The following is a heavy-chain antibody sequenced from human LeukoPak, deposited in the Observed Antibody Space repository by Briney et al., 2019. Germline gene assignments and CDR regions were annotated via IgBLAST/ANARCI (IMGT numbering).Heavy chain of an antibody. CDR3: AEILTTVTTRWRAFDI. CDR1: RFTFSSYA. V-gene: IGHV3-23*01. CDR2: ISGSGGST. J-gene: IGHJ3*02. Sequence: GGSLRLSCAASRFTFSSYAMSWVRQAPGKGLEWVSTISGSGGSTYYADSVKGRFTISRDNSKNTLYLQMNSLRADDTAVYYCAEILTTVTTRWRAFDIWGLGTMVTVSS. D-gene: IGHD4-17*01.